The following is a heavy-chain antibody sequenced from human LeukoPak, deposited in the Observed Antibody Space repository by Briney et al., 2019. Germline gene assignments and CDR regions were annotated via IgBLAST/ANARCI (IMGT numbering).Heavy chain of an antibody. CDR2: INHSGST. CDR1: GWSFSGYY. CDR3: ARGWSCSALDY. D-gene: IGHD3-10*02. Sequence: SETLSLTCAVYGWSFSGYYWCWIRQPPARGLEWRGGINHSGSTNYNPSLKSRVTISVDTSKNQFSLKLSSVTAADTAVYYCARGWSCSALDYWGQGTLVTVSP. V-gene: IGHV4-34*01. J-gene: IGHJ4*02.